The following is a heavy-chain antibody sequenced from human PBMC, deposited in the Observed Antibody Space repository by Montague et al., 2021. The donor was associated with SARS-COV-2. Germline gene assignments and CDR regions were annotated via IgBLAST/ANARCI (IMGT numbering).Heavy chain of an antibody. CDR2: IYYSGST. Sequence: SETLSLTCTVSGGSISSSSYYWGWIRQPPGKGLEWIGSIYYSGSTYYXPSLKSRVTISVDTSKNQFSLKLNSVTAADTAVYYCARQGDQLLLEYWFDPWGQGTLVTVSS. D-gene: IGHD2-2*01. J-gene: IGHJ5*02. CDR1: GGSISSSSYY. CDR3: ARQGDQLLLEYWFDP. V-gene: IGHV4-39*01.